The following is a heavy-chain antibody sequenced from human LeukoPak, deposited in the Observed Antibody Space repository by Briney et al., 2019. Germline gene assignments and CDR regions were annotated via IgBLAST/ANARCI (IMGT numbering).Heavy chain of an antibody. V-gene: IGHV4-39*01. CDR1: GGSISSSSYY. J-gene: IGHJ6*03. CDR2: IYYSGST. D-gene: IGHD6-19*01. CDR3: ARRSVAGYYYYYMDV. Sequence: SETLSLTCTVSGGSISSSSYYWGWIRQPPGKGLEWIGSIYYSGSTYYNPSLKSRVTISVDTSKNQFSLKLSSVTAADTAVYYCARRSVAGYYYYYMDVWGKGTTVTVSS.